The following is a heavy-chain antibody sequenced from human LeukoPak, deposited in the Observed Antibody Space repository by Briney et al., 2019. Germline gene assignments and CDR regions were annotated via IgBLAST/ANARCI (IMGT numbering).Heavy chain of an antibody. J-gene: IGHJ6*02. D-gene: IGHD3-10*01. V-gene: IGHV3-66*01. CDR3: ARLEGFGDYYYYGMDV. CDR2: IYSGGST. CDR1: RFTVSSNY. Sequence: PGGSLRLSCAASRFTVSSNYMSWVRQAPGKGLEWVSVIYSGGSTYYADSVKGRFTISRDNSKNTLYLQMNSLRAEDTAVYYCARLEGFGDYYYYGMDVWGQGTTVTVSS.